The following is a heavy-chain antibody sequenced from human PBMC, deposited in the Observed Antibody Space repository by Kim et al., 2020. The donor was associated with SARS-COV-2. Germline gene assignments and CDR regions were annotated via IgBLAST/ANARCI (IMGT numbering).Heavy chain of an antibody. D-gene: IGHD3-9*01. J-gene: IGHJ5*02. CDR1: GGSISSGGYY. CDR2: IYYSGST. CDR3: ARELAGLRYFAGEARGWFDP. V-gene: IGHV4-31*03. Sequence: SETLSLTCTVSGGSISSGGYYWSWIRQHPGKGLEWIGYIYYSGSTYYNPSLKSRVTISVDTSKNQFSLKLSSVTAADTAVYYCARELAGLRYFAGEARGWFDPWGQGTLVTVSS.